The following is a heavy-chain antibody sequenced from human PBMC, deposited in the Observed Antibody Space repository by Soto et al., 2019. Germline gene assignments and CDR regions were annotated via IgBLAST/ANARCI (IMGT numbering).Heavy chain of an antibody. CDR3: ARGGDGWRYFQH. V-gene: IGHV4-34*01. J-gene: IGHJ1*01. D-gene: IGHD3-10*01. CDR2: INHSGST. CDR1: VGSFSCYY. Sequence: SETLSLTCAVYVGSFSCYYWSWIRQPPGKWLEWIGEINHSGSTKXXPSLKSRVXISVDTSKNQFXLKLSXFTSADTAVYYCARGGDGWRYFQHWRQGTLVTVSS.